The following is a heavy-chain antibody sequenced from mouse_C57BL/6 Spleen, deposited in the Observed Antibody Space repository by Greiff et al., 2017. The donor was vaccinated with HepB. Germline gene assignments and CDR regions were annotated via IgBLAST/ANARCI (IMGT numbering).Heavy chain of an antibody. Sequence: VQLQQSGAELVMPGASVKLSCKASGYTFTSYWMHWVKQRPGQGLEWIGEIDPSDSYTNYNQKFKGKSTLTVDKSSSTAYMQLSSLTSEDSAVYYCARLSNYGYYAMDYWGQGTSVTVSS. CDR2: IDPSDSYT. CDR3: ARLSNYGYYAMDY. J-gene: IGHJ4*01. V-gene: IGHV1-69*01. CDR1: GYTFTSYW. D-gene: IGHD2-5*01.